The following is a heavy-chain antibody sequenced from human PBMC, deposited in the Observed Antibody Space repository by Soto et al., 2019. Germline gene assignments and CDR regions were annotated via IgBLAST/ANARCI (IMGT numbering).Heavy chain of an antibody. D-gene: IGHD3-10*01. J-gene: IGHJ6*03. CDR2: INDSGNI. CDR1: GGSFSGYQ. CDR3: ARGLILWFGELSRRGGYYYYMDV. Sequence: QVQLQQWGAGLLKPSETLSLTCAVYGGSFSGYQWSWIRQTPGKGLECIGEINDSGNINYNPCLKSRVTIFLDTPKKQISLKLSCVTAADTAVYYCARGLILWFGELSRRGGYYYYMDVWGKGTTVIVSS. V-gene: IGHV4-34*01.